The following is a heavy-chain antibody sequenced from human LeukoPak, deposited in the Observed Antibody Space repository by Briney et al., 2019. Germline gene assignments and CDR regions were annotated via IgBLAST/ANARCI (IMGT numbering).Heavy chain of an antibody. J-gene: IGHJ4*02. V-gene: IGHV1-2*02. CDR3: ARGGDILTGYDY. CDR2: INPNSGGT. CDR1: GYTFTGYY. Sequence: ASVKVSCKASGYTFTGYYMHWVRQAPGQGLEWMGWINPNSGGTNYAQKFQGRVTMTRDTFISTAYMELSRLGSDDTAVYYCARGGDILTGYDYWGQGTLVTVSS. D-gene: IGHD3-9*01.